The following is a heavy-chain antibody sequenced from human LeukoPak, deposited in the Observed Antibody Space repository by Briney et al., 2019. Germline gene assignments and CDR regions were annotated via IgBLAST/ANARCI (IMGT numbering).Heavy chain of an antibody. CDR2: ISVNNADT. CDR1: GYSFTNYG. Sequence: ASVKVSCKASGYSFTNYGISWVRQAPGQGLQWMGWISVNNADTNYAQNFQGRVTLTTDTSTGTAYMELRSLRSDDTAVYYCARVMVRGVIITRGYYYYMDVWGKGTTVTVSS. CDR3: ARVMVRGVIITRGYYYYMDV. V-gene: IGHV1-18*01. D-gene: IGHD3-10*01. J-gene: IGHJ6*03.